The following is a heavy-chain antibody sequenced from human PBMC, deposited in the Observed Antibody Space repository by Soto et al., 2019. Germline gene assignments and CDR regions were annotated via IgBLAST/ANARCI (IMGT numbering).Heavy chain of an antibody. CDR3: AKRGRYSSGWYVSDY. J-gene: IGHJ4*02. CDR2: ISYDGSSK. CDR1: GFTFSSYG. V-gene: IGHV3-30*18. Sequence: QVQLVESGGGVVQPGRSLRLSCAASGFTFSSYGMHWVRQAPGKGLEWVAVISYDGSSKYYADSVKGRFTISRDNSKNTLYLQMNSLRAEDTAVYYCAKRGRYSSGWYVSDYWGQGTLVTVSS. D-gene: IGHD6-19*01.